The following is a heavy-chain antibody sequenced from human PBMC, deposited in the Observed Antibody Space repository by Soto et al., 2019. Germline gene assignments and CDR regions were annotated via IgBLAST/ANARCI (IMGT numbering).Heavy chain of an antibody. V-gene: IGHV4-59*08. CDR1: DGSISRYY. Sequence: SQTLSLTCTVADGSISRYYWSWIRQPPGKGLEWIGYIYYSGSTNYNPSLKSRVTISVDTSKNQFSLKLSSVTAADTAVYYCARHGQWLVTGYFYYGMDVWGQGTTVTVSS. CDR2: IYYSGST. J-gene: IGHJ6*02. D-gene: IGHD6-19*01. CDR3: ARHGQWLVTGYFYYGMDV.